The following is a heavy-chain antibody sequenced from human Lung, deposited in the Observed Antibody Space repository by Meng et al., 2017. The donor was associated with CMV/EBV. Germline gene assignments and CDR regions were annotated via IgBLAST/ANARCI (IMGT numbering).Heavy chain of an antibody. D-gene: IGHD5-12*01. CDR1: GFTFSSYS. V-gene: IGHV3-21*01. CDR2: ISSSSSCI. CDR3: ARDLRGYSGYDYPYYYYGMDV. Sequence: GGSLRLXXAASGFTFSSYSMNWVRQAPGKGLEWVSSISSSSSCIYYADSVKGRFTISRDNAKNSLYLQMNSLRAEDTAVYYCARDLRGYSGYDYPYYYYGMDVWGQGXTVTVSS. J-gene: IGHJ6*02.